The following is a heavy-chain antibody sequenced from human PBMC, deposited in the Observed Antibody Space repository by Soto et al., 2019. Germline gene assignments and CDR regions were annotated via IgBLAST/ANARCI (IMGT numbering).Heavy chain of an antibody. V-gene: IGHV3-74*01. J-gene: IGHJ6*03. D-gene: IGHD6-13*01. CDR3: AREGLGHSSGYSAYYYYMDY. CDR2: INSDGSST. CDR1: GFTFSSYW. Sequence: GGSLRLSCAASGFTFSSYWMHWVRQAPGKGLVWVSRINSDGSSTSYADSVKGRFTISRDNAKNTLYLQMNSLRAEDTAVYYCAREGLGHSSGYSAYYYYMDYWGKGTTVTVSS.